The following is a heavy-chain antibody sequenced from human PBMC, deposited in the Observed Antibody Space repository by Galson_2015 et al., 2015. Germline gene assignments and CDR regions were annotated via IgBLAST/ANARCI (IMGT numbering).Heavy chain of an antibody. J-gene: IGHJ4*02. CDR2: IWYDGSNK. Sequence: LRLSCAASGFTFSSYGLHWVRQAPGKGLEWVAVIWYDGSNKYYADSVKGRFTISRDNSKNTLYLQVNSLRAEDTAVYYCARDRGGYWSSTSCYDTPADYWGQGTLVTVSS. CDR3: ARDRGGYWSSTSCYDTPADY. CDR1: GFTFSSYG. D-gene: IGHD2-2*01. V-gene: IGHV3-33*01.